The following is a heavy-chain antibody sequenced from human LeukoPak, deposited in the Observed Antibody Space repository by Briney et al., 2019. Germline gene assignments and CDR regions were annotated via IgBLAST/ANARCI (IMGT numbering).Heavy chain of an antibody. CDR1: GFTFSSNY. Sequence: GGSLRLSCAASGFTFSSNYMSWVRQAPGKGLEGVSVIYSGGSTYYTDSVKGRFTISRDNSKNTLYLQMNSLRAEDTAVYYCARVRDYGGNSFDYWGQGTLVTVSS. D-gene: IGHD4-23*01. CDR3: ARVRDYGGNSFDY. J-gene: IGHJ4*02. V-gene: IGHV3-66*02. CDR2: IYSGGST.